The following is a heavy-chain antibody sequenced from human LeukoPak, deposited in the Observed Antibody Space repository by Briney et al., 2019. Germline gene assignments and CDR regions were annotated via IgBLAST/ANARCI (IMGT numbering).Heavy chain of an antibody. CDR3: GRPMRSNIRRDVLDI. J-gene: IGHJ3*02. Sequence: AGSLRLSCGAAAFTFSSNTINCVRQAPGGGLVWVSLIVSASHFIYYADSVRGRFTISRDNATNSVSLQMNSLLAADTALYYCGRPMRSNIRRDVLDIWAEETRV. D-gene: IGHD3-3*02. V-gene: IGHV3-21*01. CDR2: IVSASHFI. CDR1: AFTFSSNT.